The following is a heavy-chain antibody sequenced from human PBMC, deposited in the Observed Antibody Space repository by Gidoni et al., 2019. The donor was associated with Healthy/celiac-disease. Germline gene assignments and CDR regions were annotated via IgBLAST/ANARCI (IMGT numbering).Heavy chain of an antibody. J-gene: IGHJ4*02. CDR2: IYYSGST. V-gene: IGHV4-59*01. CDR3: ARGGGSGTFDY. CDR1: GGSISSYY. Sequence: QVQLQESGPGLVKPSETLSLTCTVSGGSISSYYWSWIRQPPGKGLEWIGYIYYSGSTNYNPSLKSRVTISVDTSKNQFSLKLSSVTAADTAVYYCARGGGSGTFDYWGQGTLVTVSS. D-gene: IGHD3-10*01.